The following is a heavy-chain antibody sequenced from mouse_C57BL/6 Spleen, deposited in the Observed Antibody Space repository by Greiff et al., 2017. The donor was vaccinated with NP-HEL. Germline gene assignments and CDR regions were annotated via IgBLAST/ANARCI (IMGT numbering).Heavy chain of an antibody. J-gene: IGHJ2*01. CDR2: IHPNSGST. D-gene: IGHD1-1*01. CDR1: GYTFTSYW. V-gene: IGHV1-64*01. Sequence: VQLKQPGAELVKPGASVKLSCKASGYTFTSYWMHWVKQRPGQGLEWIGMIHPNSGSTNYNEKFKSKATLTVDKSSSTAYMQLSSLTSEDSAVYYCASLFITTVVGFDYWGQGTTLTVSS. CDR3: ASLFITTVVGFDY.